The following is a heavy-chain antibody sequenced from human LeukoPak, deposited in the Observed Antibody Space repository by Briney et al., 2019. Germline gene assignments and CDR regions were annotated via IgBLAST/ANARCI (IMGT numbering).Heavy chain of an antibody. V-gene: IGHV3-9*01. Sequence: GRSLRLSCAASGFTFDDYAMHWVRQAPGKGLEWVSGISWNSGSIGYADSVKGRFTISRDNAKKSLYLQMNSLRAEDTAVYYCARRGVYGSGAYYFDYWGQGTLVTLSS. D-gene: IGHD3-10*01. CDR2: ISWNSGSI. CDR1: GFTFDDYA. J-gene: IGHJ4*02. CDR3: ARRGVYGSGAYYFDY.